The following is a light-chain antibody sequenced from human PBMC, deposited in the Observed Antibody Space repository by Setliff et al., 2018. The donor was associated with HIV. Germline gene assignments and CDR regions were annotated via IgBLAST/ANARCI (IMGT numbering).Light chain of an antibody. Sequence: QSALTQPASVSGSPGQSITISCTGTSSDVGRYNYVSWYQQHPGKTPKLIIYDVSKWPSGVSNRFSASKSGNTASLTISGLQAEDEADYYCCSYTSISTYVFRTGTKV. CDR2: DVS. V-gene: IGLV2-14*03. CDR3: CSYTSISTYV. CDR1: SSDVGRYNY. J-gene: IGLJ1*01.